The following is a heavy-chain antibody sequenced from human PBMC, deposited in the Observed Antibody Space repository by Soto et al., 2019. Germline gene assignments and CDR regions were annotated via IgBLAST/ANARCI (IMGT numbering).Heavy chain of an antibody. V-gene: IGHV1-3*04. CDR2: INTGKGHT. J-gene: IGHJ5*01. Sequence: VQLVQSGAEVMQPGASVKISCKASGYRFSDYPIHWLRQAPGQGLEWMAWINTGKGHTKYSQKSQGRVTLSSDTSASTVYMQLSSLRSDDTAIYYCARAPWTPTRNWFDSWGQGTLVTVSS. CDR3: ARAPWTPTRNWFDS. D-gene: IGHD3-3*01. CDR1: GYRFSDYP.